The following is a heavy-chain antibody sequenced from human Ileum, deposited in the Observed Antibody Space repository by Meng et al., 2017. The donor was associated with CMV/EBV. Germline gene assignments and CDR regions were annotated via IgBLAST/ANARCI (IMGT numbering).Heavy chain of an antibody. J-gene: IGHJ4*02. CDR1: GVSIINYY. V-gene: IGHV4-4*07. Sequence: QVPLQESGPGLGNPSAPLSLTSSCSGVSIINYYWTWIRQPAGKGLEFIGRVSPGGIEYNPSLMSRVTMSLDTSRNQLSLNLNSVTAADTAVYYCARAAARGVPVDYWGQGILVTVSS. D-gene: IGHD3-10*01. CDR3: ARAAARGVPVDY. CDR2: VSPGGI.